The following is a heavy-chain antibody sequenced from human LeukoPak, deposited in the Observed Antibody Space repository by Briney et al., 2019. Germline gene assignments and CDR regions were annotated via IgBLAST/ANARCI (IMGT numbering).Heavy chain of an antibody. CDR2: MHTTGST. D-gene: IGHD6-19*01. V-gene: IGHV4-4*07. J-gene: IGHJ4*02. Sequence: SETPSLTCTVSGGSISGYYWNWIRQPAGKGLEWLGRMHTTGSTNYNPSLKSRVTVSVDTSKNQFSLKLTSVTAADTAVYYCARDGGSGWYNYWGQGTLVTVSS. CDR1: GGSISGYY. CDR3: ARDGGSGWYNY.